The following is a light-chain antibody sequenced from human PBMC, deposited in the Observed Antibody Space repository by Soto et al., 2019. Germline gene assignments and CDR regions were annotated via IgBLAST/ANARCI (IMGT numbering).Light chain of an antibody. CDR2: DAS. Sequence: EIVLTQSPATLSLSPGESATLSCKASQSVRTFLAWYQQNPCQTPRLLSYDASKRATGIPARFSGSGSGTDFTLTLSSLEPEDFAVYYCQQRSNWPPALSFGGGIKVEI. CDR3: QQRSNWPPALS. CDR1: QSVRTF. J-gene: IGKJ4*01. V-gene: IGKV3-11*01.